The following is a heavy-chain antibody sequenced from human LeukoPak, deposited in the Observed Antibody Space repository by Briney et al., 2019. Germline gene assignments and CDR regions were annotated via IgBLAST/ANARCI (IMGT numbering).Heavy chain of an antibody. CDR1: GYIFTSYA. CDR3: ARDTKGLLDY. D-gene: IGHD2-15*01. J-gene: IGHJ4*02. Sequence: ASVKVSCKASGYIFTSYAMNWVRQAPGQGLEWMGWINTNTGNPTYAQDFTGRFVFSLDTPVSTAYLQISSLKAEDTAVYYCARDTKGLLDYWGQGTLVTVSS. CDR2: INTNTGNP. V-gene: IGHV7-4-1*02.